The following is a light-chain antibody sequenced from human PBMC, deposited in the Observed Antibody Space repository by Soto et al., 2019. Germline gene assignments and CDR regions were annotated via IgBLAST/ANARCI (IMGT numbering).Light chain of an antibody. CDR2: LGS. CDR3: MQALQTPT. CDR1: QSLLHSNGYNY. Sequence: DIVMTQSPLSLPVTPGEPASISCRSSQSLLHSNGYNYLDWYLQKPGQSPQLLIYLGSNRASGVPDRVSGSGSGTDCTLKSSRVEAEDVGVYYCMQALQTPTFGGGTKVEIK. V-gene: IGKV2-28*01. J-gene: IGKJ4*01.